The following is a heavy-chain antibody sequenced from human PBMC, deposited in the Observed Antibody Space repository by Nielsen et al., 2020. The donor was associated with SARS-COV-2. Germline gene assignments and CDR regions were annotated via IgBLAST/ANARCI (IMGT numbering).Heavy chain of an antibody. Sequence: WIRQPPGKGLEWVAVISYDGSNKYYADSVKGRFTISRDNSKNTLYLQMNSLRAEDTAVYYCARSAYSSSWHGHYYYYYMDVWGKGTTVTVSS. CDR3: ARSAYSSSWHGHYYYYYMDV. D-gene: IGHD6-13*01. V-gene: IGHV3-30*03. CDR2: ISYDGSNK. J-gene: IGHJ6*03.